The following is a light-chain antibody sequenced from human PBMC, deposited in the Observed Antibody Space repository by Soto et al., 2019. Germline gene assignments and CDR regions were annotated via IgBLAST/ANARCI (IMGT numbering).Light chain of an antibody. J-gene: IGLJ1*01. V-gene: IGLV2-14*01. CDR2: EVS. CDR3: SSYTSSSTYV. Sequence: QSALTQPASVSGSPGQSITISCTGTSSDVGGYNYVSWYQQHPGKAPKLMIYEVSNRPSGVSNRFSGSKSGNTASLTISGLQAEDGADYYCSSYTSSSTYVFGNGTKVTVL. CDR1: SSDVGGYNY.